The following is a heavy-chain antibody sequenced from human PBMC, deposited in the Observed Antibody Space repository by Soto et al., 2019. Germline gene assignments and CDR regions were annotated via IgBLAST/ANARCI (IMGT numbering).Heavy chain of an antibody. V-gene: IGHV4-4*02. CDR1: GGSISSNNW. J-gene: IGHJ4*02. CDR3: ARSEVGLISFRAGFDY. Sequence: QVQLQESGPGLVKPSGTLSLTCAVSGGSISSNNWWSWVRQPPGKGLEWIGEIYHSGSTNYNPSLRSRVTMSVDKSTNQFYLRLNAVTAADTAVYYCARSEVGLISFRAGFDYWGQGTLVTVSS. D-gene: IGHD3-10*01. CDR2: IYHSGST.